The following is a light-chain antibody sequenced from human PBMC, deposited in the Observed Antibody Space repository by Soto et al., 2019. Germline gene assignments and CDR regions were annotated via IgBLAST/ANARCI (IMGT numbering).Light chain of an antibody. CDR2: DAS. V-gene: IGKV3D-20*01. J-gene: IGKJ5*01. CDR1: ESVSSNQ. CDR3: QQYGSSPIT. Sequence: PGERAALSCGASESVSSNQLAWYQQKPGLAPRLLIYDASSRASGIPERFSGSGSGTGFSLTISSLEPEESAVYYCQQYGSSPITFGQGTRLEIK.